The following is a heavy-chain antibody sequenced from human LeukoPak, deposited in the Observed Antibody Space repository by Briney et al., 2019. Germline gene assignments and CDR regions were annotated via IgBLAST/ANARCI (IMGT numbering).Heavy chain of an antibody. J-gene: IGHJ4*02. V-gene: IGHV3-30*04. Sequence: PGRSRRLSCAASGVTFSTYAMHWVRQAPGKGLEGVAVISYDGSNKYYADSVKGRFTISRDNSKNTLYLQMDSLRAEDTAVYYCARDSRAAGLAFDYWGQGTLVTVSS. D-gene: IGHD3-10*01. CDR2: ISYDGSNK. CDR3: ARDSRAAGLAFDY. CDR1: GVTFSTYA.